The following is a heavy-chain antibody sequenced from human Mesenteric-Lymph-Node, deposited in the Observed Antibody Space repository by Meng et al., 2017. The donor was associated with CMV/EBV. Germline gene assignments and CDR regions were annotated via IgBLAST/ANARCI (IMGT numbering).Heavy chain of an antibody. CDR3: ARALGYCTSTSCYLDY. CDR2: IYPGDSDT. Sequence: GYSFTNYWIGWVRQMPGKGLEWMGIIYPGDSDTRYSPSFQGQVTISADKSISTAYLQWSSLKASDTAMYYCARALGYCTSTSCYLDYWGQGILVTVSS. CDR1: GYSFTNYW. D-gene: IGHD2-2*01. J-gene: IGHJ4*02. V-gene: IGHV5-51*01.